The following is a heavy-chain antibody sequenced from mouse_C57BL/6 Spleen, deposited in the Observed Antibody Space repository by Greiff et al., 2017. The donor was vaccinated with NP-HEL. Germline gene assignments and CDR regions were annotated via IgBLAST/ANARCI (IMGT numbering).Heavy chain of an antibody. CDR1: GYTFTSYW. V-gene: IGHV1-50*01. J-gene: IGHJ2*01. CDR2: IDPSDSYT. Sequence: VKLQQPGAELVKPGASVKLSCKASGYTFTSYWMQWVKQRPGQGLEWIGEIDPSDSYTNYNQKFKGKATLTVDTSSSTAYMQLSSLTSEDSAVYYCARWSTTVVATGDYWGQGTTLTVSS. D-gene: IGHD1-1*01. CDR3: ARWSTTVVATGDY.